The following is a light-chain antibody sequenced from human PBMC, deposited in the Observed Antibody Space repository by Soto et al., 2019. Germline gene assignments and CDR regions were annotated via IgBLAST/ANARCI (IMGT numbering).Light chain of an antibody. J-gene: IGLJ1*01. CDR1: SXDIGGYDY. Sequence: ALTQPASVSGSPGQSITISCTGTSXDIGGYDYVSWYQQHPGKVPKLMIFEVSNRPSGVSYRFSGSKSGNTASLTISGLQAEDEADYYCSSYTGSSTLYVFGTGTKVTVL. V-gene: IGLV2-14*01. CDR2: EVS. CDR3: SSYTGSSTLYV.